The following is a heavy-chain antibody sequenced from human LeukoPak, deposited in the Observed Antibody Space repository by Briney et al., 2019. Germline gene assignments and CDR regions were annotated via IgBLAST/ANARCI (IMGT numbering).Heavy chain of an antibody. Sequence: GGSLRLSCAASGFIFSSYGMHWVRQAPGKGLEWVAFIRYDGSNTYYADSVKGRFTISRDNSKNTLYLQMNSLRAEDTAVYYCVKDSHYYGSGRFLFDYWGQGTLVTVSS. V-gene: IGHV3-30*02. CDR3: VKDSHYYGSGRFLFDY. CDR2: IRYDGSNT. CDR1: GFIFSSYG. J-gene: IGHJ4*02. D-gene: IGHD3-10*01.